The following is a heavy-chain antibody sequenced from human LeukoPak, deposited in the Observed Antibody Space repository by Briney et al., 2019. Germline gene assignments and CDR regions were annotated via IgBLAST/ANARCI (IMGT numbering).Heavy chain of an antibody. CDR1: GGTSNSHA. CDR3: ATTNDGGGYQWGDFFDF. V-gene: IGHV1-69*04. Sequence: SVKVSCKASGGTSNSHAISWVRQAPGQGLEWMGRIIPNLGTTNRAQNFQDRVTLTADKSTNTAYMELTSLTSDDTAVYYCATTNDGGGYQWGDFFDFWGQGILVTVSS. D-gene: IGHD3-22*01. CDR2: IIPNLGTT. J-gene: IGHJ4*02.